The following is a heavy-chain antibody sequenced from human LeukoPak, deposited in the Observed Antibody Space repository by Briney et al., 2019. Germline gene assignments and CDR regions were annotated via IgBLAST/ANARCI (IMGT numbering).Heavy chain of an antibody. CDR2: IIPIFGTA. Sequence: SVKVSCEASGGTFSSYAISWVRQAPGQGLEWMGGIIPIFGTANYAQKFQGRVTITADESTSTAYMELSSLRSEDTAVYYCATRPTYYYDSSGYYYGPLDYWGQGTLVTVSS. J-gene: IGHJ4*02. CDR3: ATRPTYYYDSSGYYYGPLDY. CDR1: GGTFSSYA. D-gene: IGHD3-22*01. V-gene: IGHV1-69*13.